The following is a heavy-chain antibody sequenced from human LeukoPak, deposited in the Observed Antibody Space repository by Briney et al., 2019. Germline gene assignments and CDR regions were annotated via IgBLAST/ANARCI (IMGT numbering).Heavy chain of an antibody. D-gene: IGHD2-15*01. CDR2: ISSSGST. J-gene: IGHJ3*02. Sequence: SQTLSLTCTVSGGSISIGNYYWSWIRQPAGKGLEWIGRISSSGSTNYSPSLKSRVTISIDTSKNQFSLKLSSVTAADTAVYYCALRGLYCSASTCGGALHIWGQGTMVTVSS. V-gene: IGHV4-61*02. CDR3: ALRGLYCSASTCGGALHI. CDR1: GGSISIGNYY.